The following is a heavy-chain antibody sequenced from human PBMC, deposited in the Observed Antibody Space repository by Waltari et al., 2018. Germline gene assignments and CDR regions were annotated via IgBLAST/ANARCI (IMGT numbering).Heavy chain of an antibody. V-gene: IGHV3-7*01. CDR3: AGGPHSSSWDGIDY. Sequence: EVQLVESGGGLVQPGGSLRLSCAASGFTFSSYWMSWVRQAPGKGLAWVANIKQDGSEKYYVNSVKGGFTNSRDNARNSLNLQRNSLRAEDTAEYYCAGGPHSSSWDGIDYWGQGTLVTVSS. J-gene: IGHJ4*02. D-gene: IGHD6-13*01. CDR1: GFTFSSYW. CDR2: IKQDGSEK.